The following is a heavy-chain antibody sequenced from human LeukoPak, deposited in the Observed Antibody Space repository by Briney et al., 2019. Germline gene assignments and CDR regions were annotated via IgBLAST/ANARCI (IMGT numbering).Heavy chain of an antibody. CDR1: GVSINDHF. D-gene: IGHD3-3*01. J-gene: IGHJ5*02. CDR3: AREYDFWTGTDFSRGWLDP. CDR2: IYISGTT. Sequence: SETLSFTCSISGVSINDHFWAWLRQPAGRGLEWIGHIYISGTTDYNPSLRSRVTISLDMSKNSFSLRLTSMTAADTAVYYCAREYDFWTGTDFSRGWLDPWGQGIVVTVSS. V-gene: IGHV4-4*07.